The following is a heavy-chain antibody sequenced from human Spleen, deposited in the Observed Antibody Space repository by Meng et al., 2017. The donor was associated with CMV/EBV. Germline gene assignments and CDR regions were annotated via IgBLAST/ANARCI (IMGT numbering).Heavy chain of an antibody. CDR3: ARRSDYGSFDY. CDR2: IRFDETNK. V-gene: IGHV3-30*02. J-gene: IGHJ4*02. D-gene: IGHD4-17*01. Sequence: GESLKISCAASGFTFSTYGMNWVRQAPGKGLEWVAFIRFDETNKYYADSVEGRFTISRDNSKNTLHLQMNSLRAEDTAVYYCARRSDYGSFDYWGQGTLVTVSS. CDR1: GFTFSTYG.